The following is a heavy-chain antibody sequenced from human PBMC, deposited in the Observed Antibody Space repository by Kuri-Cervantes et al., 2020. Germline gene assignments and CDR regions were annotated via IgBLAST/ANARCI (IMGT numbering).Heavy chain of an antibody. D-gene: IGHD4-17*01. CDR1: GYTFTGYY. V-gene: IGHV1-2*02. CDR3: AKEEARGTVTNAKSAFDI. Sequence: ASVKVSCKASGYTFTGYYMHWVRQAPGQGLEWMGWINPNSGGTNYVQKLQGRVTMTTDTSTSTAYMELRSLRSDDTAVYYCAKEEARGTVTNAKSAFDIWGLGTLVTVSS. J-gene: IGHJ3*02. CDR2: INPNSGGT.